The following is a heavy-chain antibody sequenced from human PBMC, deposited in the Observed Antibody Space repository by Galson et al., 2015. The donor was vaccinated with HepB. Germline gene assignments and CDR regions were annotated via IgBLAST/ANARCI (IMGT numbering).Heavy chain of an antibody. D-gene: IGHD2/OR15-2a*01. J-gene: IGHJ6*03. CDR2: IWYDGSNK. Sequence: SLRLSCAASGFTFSSYGMHWVRQAPGKGLEWVAVIWYDGSNKYYADSVKGRFTISRDNSKNTLYLQMNSLRAEDTAVYYCAREPRGSDFFLGYYYYMDVWGKGTTVTVSS. CDR1: GFTFSSYG. V-gene: IGHV3-33*01. CDR3: AREPRGSDFFLGYYYYMDV.